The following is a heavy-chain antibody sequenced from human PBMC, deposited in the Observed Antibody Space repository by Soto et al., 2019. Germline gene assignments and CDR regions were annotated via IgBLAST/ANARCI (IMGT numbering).Heavy chain of an antibody. J-gene: IGHJ3*02. CDR1: GFTFDDYA. CDR3: AKTHYGSGPGGAFDI. V-gene: IGHV3-9*01. Sequence: GGSLRLSCAASGFTFDDYAMHWVRHAPGKGLEWVSGISWNSGSIGYADSVKGRFTISRDNAKNSLYLQMNSLRAEDTALYYCAKTHYGSGPGGAFDIWGQGTMVTVSS. D-gene: IGHD3-10*01. CDR2: ISWNSGSI.